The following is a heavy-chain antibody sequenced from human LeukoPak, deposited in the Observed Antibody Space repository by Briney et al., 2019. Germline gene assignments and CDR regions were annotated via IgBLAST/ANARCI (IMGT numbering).Heavy chain of an antibody. CDR3: GKTAVGYSSGRYPGWPVDY. CDR2: MFGSGGSP. CDR1: GFTFNTYA. D-gene: IGHD2-15*01. J-gene: IGHJ4*02. V-gene: IGHV3-23*01. Sequence: TGGSLRLSCAASGFTFNTYAMYWVRQAPGKGLEWISGMFGSGGSPHYADSVKGRFTISRDNFQEIMYLQLDSLRVEDTALYYCGKTAVGYSSGRYPGWPVDYWGQGALSPSPQ.